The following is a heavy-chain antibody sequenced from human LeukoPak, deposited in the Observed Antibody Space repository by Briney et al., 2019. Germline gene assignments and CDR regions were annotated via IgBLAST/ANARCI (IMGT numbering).Heavy chain of an antibody. CDR3: ASRYSSSWGPRDAFDI. CDR2: LSPGDSDT. Sequence: GEPLKISCKGSGYSFTSYWSGWVRQMPGNGLERMGILSPGDSDTRYSPSFQGQVTISADKSISTAYLQWSSLKASDTAMYYCASRYSSSWGPRDAFDIWGQGTMVTVSS. J-gene: IGHJ3*02. D-gene: IGHD6-13*01. CDR1: GYSFTSYW. V-gene: IGHV5-51*01.